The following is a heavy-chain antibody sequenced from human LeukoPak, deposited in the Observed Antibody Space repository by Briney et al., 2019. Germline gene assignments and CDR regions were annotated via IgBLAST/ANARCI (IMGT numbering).Heavy chain of an antibody. Sequence: GESLRISCKGSGYSFTSYWIGWVRQMPGKGLEWMGIIYPGESDTRYSPSFQGQVTISADKSISTAYLQWSSLKASDTAMYYCARSNYDFWSGYPPLNWFDPWGQGTLVTVSS. CDR2: IYPGESDT. D-gene: IGHD3-3*01. CDR1: GYSFTSYW. V-gene: IGHV5-51*01. CDR3: ARSNYDFWSGYPPLNWFDP. J-gene: IGHJ5*02.